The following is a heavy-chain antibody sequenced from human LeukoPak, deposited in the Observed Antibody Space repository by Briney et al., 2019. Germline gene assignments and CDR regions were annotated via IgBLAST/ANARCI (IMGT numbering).Heavy chain of an antibody. V-gene: IGHV3-11*01. CDR1: GFTFSDYY. Sequence: SGGSLRLSCIASGFTFSDYYMSWIRQAPGKGLEWLSYISSSGNIKYYTDSVKGRFTISRDNAKNSLYLQMNSLRTEDTAVYYCAKVDNWKYGHHDFWGQGTLVTVSS. CDR2: ISSSGNIK. D-gene: IGHD1-1*01. CDR3: AKVDNWKYGHHDF. J-gene: IGHJ4*02.